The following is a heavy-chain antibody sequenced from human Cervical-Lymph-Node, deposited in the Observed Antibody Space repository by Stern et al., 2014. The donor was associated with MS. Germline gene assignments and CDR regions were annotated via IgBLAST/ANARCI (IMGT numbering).Heavy chain of an antibody. CDR2: VIAIFGTA. J-gene: IGHJ4*02. CDR3: ARDSRHYDASYYFDS. D-gene: IGHD3-16*01. V-gene: IGHV1-69*19. Sequence: VQLVESGAEVKKPGSSGKVYCKASGGTFRSYAINWVRQAPGQGPAWMVVVIAIFGTATYAQKFHGRFTITADESTSTAYMELSSLRSEDTAVYYCARDSRHYDASYYFDSWGQGTLVTVSS. CDR1: GGTFRSYA.